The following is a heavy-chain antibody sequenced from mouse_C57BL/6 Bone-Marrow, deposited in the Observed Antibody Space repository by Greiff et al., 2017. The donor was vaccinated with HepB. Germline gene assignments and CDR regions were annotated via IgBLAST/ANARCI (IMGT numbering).Heavy chain of an antibody. CDR2: INPGSGGT. CDR3: ARAGGYDRGY. J-gene: IGHJ2*01. D-gene: IGHD2-2*01. CDR1: GYAFTNYL. V-gene: IGHV1-54*01. Sequence: VHLVESGAELVRPGTSVKVSCKASGYAFTNYLIEWVKQRPGQGLEWIGVINPGSGGTNYNEKFKGKATLTADKSSSTAYMQLSSLTSEDSAVYFCARAGGYDRGYWGQGTTLTVSS.